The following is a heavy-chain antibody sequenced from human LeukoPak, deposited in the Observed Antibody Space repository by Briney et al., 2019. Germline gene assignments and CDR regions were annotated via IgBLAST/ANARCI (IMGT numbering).Heavy chain of an antibody. CDR2: ISAYNGNT. CDR3: ARALAAAGLDAFDI. J-gene: IGHJ3*02. V-gene: IGHV1-18*01. CDR1: GYTFTSYG. D-gene: IGHD6-13*01. Sequence: GASVKVSCKASGYTFTSYGISWVRQAPGQGLEWMGWISAYNGNTNYAKKLQGRVTMTTDTSTSTAYMELRSLRSDDTAVYYCARALAAAGLDAFDIRGQGTMVTVSS.